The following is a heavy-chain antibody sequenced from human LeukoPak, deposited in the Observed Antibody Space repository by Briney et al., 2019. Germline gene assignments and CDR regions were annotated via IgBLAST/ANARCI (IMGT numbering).Heavy chain of an antibody. CDR2: IIPIFGTA. D-gene: IGHD2-21*02. Sequence: SVKVSCKASGGTFSSYAISWVRQAPGQGLEWIGAIIPIFGTANYAQKFQGRVTITTDESTSTAYMELSSLRSEDTAVYYCAGRSVVVTAIRYYFDYWGQGTLVTVSS. CDR1: GGTFSSYA. V-gene: IGHV1-69*05. J-gene: IGHJ4*02. CDR3: AGRSVVVTAIRYYFDY.